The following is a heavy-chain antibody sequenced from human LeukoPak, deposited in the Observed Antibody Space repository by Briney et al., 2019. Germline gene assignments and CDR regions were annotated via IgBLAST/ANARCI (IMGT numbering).Heavy chain of an antibody. J-gene: IGHJ3*02. Sequence: PGGSLRLSCAASGFTFSDYYMSWIRQAPGKGLEWVSYISSSGSTIYYADSVKGRFTISRDNAKNSLYLQMNSLRAEDTAVYYCASGSSGYYSYTFDIGGQGTMVTVSS. CDR2: ISSSGSTI. D-gene: IGHD3-22*01. CDR1: GFTFSDYY. V-gene: IGHV3-11*01. CDR3: ASGSSGYYSYTFDI.